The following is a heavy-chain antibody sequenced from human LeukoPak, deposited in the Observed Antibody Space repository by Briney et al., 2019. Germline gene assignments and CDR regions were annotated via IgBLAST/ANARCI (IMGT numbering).Heavy chain of an antibody. Sequence: SETLSLTCTVAGGSISSYYWSWIRQPPGKGLEWIGYIYTSGSTNYNPSLKSRVTIPVDTSKNHFSLKLSSVTAADTAVYYCAGIDYTNYYMDVWGEGTTVTVSS. CDR2: IYTSGST. D-gene: IGHD4/OR15-4a*01. J-gene: IGHJ6*03. CDR1: GGSISSYY. V-gene: IGHV4-4*09. CDR3: AGIDYTNYYMDV.